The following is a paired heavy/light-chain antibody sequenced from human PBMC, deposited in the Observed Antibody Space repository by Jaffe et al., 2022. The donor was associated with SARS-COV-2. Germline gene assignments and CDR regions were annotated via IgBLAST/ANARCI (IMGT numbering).Heavy chain of an antibody. D-gene: IGHD3-10*01. Sequence: QVQLQESGPGLVKPPETLSLTCTVSGYSISSEYYWGWIRQPPGKGLEWIGSVYHGGDTYFNPSLKSRVTISVDTSKNEFSLRLSSVTAADTAVYYCARTGYYGSARGGFDIWGQGTKVTVSS. J-gene: IGHJ3*02. CDR1: GYSISSEYY. CDR2: VYHGGDT. CDR3: ARTGYYGSARGGFDI. V-gene: IGHV4-38-2*02.
Light chain of an antibody. CDR2: DAS. Sequence: EIVLTQSPATLSLSPGERATLSCRASQSVGNYLAWYQQKPGQAPRLLIYDASNRATGIPARFSGSGSGTGFTLTISSLEPEDFAVYYCQQRSNWETFGGGTKVEIK. V-gene: IGKV3-11*01. CDR1: QSVGNY. J-gene: IGKJ4*01. CDR3: QQRSNWET.